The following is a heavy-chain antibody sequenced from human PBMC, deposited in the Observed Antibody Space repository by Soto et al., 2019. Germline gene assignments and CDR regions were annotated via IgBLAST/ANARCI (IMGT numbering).Heavy chain of an antibody. V-gene: IGHV3-23*01. CDR2: ISGSGGST. Sequence: EVQLLESGGGLVQTGGSLRLSCADSGFTFRSYVMSWVRQAPGKGLEWVSAISGSGGSTSYADSVKGRFTISRDNSKNKLYLQMNSLRAEDTAVYYCAKDEASCGGDCYFDYWGQGTLVTVSS. CDR3: AKDEASCGGDCYFDY. CDR1: GFTFRSYV. D-gene: IGHD2-21*02. J-gene: IGHJ4*02.